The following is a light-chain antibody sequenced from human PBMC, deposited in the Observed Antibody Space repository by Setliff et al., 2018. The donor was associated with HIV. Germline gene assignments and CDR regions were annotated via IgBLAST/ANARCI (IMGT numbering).Light chain of an antibody. CDR3: SSYTSSSSYG. CDR2: DVS. Sequence: SVLTQPASVSGSPGQSITISCTGTSSDVGGYNYVSWYQQHPGKAPKLMIYDVSNRPSGVSNRFSGSKSGNTASLTISGLQAEDEADYYCSSYTSSSSYGFGTGTKV. CDR1: SSDVGGYNY. V-gene: IGLV2-14*03. J-gene: IGLJ1*01.